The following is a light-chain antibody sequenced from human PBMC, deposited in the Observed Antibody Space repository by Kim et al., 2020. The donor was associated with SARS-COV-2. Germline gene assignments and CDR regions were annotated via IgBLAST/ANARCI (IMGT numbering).Light chain of an antibody. Sequence: SRAEGATHSCSASHSVGINLAWYQQKHGQPPRLLIYDASIRATGIPDRFSGSGSGTDVTLTISSLEPEDFAIYDCQQHSEWHPAPSFGGGTKLEI. CDR1: HSVGIN. J-gene: IGKJ4*01. V-gene: IGKV3-11*01. CDR3: QQHSEWHPAPS. CDR2: DAS.